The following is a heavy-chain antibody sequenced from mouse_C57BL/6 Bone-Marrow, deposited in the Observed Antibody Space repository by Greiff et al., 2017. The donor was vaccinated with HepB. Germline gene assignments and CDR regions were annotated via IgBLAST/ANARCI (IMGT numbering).Heavy chain of an antibody. CDR1: GFSLSTFGMG. V-gene: IGHV8-8*01. J-gene: IGHJ1*03. CDR3: ARIPYTVVEGDWYFDV. D-gene: IGHD1-1*01. CDR2: IWWDDDK. Sequence: QVTLKESGPGILQPSQTLSLTCSFSGFSLSTFGMGVGWIRQPSGKGLEWLAHIWWDDDKYYKPALKSRLSISKDTSKNQVFLKIANVDTADTATNYCARIPYTVVEGDWYFDVWGTGTTVTVSS.